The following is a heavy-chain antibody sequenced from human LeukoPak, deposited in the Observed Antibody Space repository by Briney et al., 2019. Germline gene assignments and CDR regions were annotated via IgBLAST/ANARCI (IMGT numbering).Heavy chain of an antibody. CDR3: ARGYYHDSK. Sequence: SETLSVTCTVSGGSLTTDNWWTLVRQPPGKGLEWIGEIHHSGSTNYNPSLKSRVTISIDKSKNQFSLKLTSVTAADTAVYYCARGYYHDSKWGQGILVTVSS. J-gene: IGHJ4*02. D-gene: IGHD3-22*01. CDR1: GGSLTTDNW. V-gene: IGHV4-4*02. CDR2: IHHSGST.